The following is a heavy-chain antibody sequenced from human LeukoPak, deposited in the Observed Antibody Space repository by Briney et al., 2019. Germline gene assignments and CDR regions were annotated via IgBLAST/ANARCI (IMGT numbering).Heavy chain of an antibody. CDR3: ASPLN. V-gene: IGHV4-39*01. CDR2: IYYSGST. J-gene: IGHJ4*02. CDR1: GGSISTSAYY. Sequence: SETLSLTCIVSGGSISTSAYYWGWIRQPPGKGLEWIGSIYYSGSTYYNPSLKSRVTISVDTSKNQFSLKLSSVTAADTAVYYCASPLNWGQGTLVTVSS.